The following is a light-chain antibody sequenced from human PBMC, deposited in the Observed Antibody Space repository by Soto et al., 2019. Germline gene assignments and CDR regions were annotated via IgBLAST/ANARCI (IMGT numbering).Light chain of an antibody. J-gene: IGKJ2*01. V-gene: IGKV3-20*01. CDR3: QQYGGSPMYT. CDR2: GAS. Sequence: EIVLTQSPGTLSVSPGGRATLSCRASQSISSSYLAWYQQKPGQAPRLLMIGASSRATGIPDRFSGGGSGTDFTLTISRLEPEDFAVYYCQQYGGSPMYTFGQGTKLEIK. CDR1: QSISSSY.